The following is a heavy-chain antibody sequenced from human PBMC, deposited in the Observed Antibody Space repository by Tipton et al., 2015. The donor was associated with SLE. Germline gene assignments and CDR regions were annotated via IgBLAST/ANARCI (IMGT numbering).Heavy chain of an antibody. D-gene: IGHD2-8*01. CDR2: IRSEASGATT. CDR1: GFTFGDYA. J-gene: IGHJ1*01. V-gene: IGHV3-49*04. Sequence: RSLRLSCTTSGFTFGDYAFNWVRQAPGMGLEWVGFIRSEASGATTEYAASVKGRFTISRDASKSTAYLQMNSLKTEDTAVYYCTPWIVQSILRHWGQGALVTVSS. CDR3: TPWIVQSILRH.